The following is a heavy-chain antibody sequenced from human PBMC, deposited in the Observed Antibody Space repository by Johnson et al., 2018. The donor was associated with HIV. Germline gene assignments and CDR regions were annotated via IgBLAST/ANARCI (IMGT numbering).Heavy chain of an antibody. J-gene: IGHJ3*02. V-gene: IGHV3-72*01. D-gene: IGHD3-22*01. Sequence: VQLVESGGGLVQPGGSLRLSCAASGFTFSDHYMDWVRQAPGKGLEWVGRPRTKANSYTTEYAASVNGRFTISRDDSKNSRHLQMNSLKTEDTAVYYCARVGRVYDSSGYAIDAFDIWGQGTMVTVSS. CDR3: ARVGRVYDSSGYAIDAFDI. CDR2: PRTKANSYTT. CDR1: GFTFSDHY.